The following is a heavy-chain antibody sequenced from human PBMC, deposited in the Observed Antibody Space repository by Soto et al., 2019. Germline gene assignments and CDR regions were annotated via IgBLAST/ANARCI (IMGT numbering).Heavy chain of an antibody. J-gene: IGHJ1*01. D-gene: IGHD3-22*01. V-gene: IGHV3-53*01. CDR1: GFTVSSNY. CDR2: IYSGGST. CDR3: ARDRVESGYPEYFQH. Sequence: GVLRLSCAASGFTVSSNYMSWVRPAPGKGLEWVSVIYSGGSTYYADSVKGRFTISRDNSKNTLYLQMNSLRAEDTAVYYCARDRVESGYPEYFQHWGQGTLVTVSS.